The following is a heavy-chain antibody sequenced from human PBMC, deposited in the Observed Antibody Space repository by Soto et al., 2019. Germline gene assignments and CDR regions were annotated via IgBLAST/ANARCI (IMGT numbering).Heavy chain of an antibody. J-gene: IGHJ4*02. Sequence: QVQLVESGGGVVQPGRSLRLSCAASGFTFSSYGMHWVRQAPGKGLEWVAVISYDGSNNYYADSVKGRFTISRDNSKNTLYLQMNSLRAEDTAVYSCAKGFDYGDYVPIDYWGQGTLVTVSS. CDR3: AKGFDYGDYVPIDY. V-gene: IGHV3-30*18. D-gene: IGHD4-17*01. CDR1: GFTFSSYG. CDR2: ISYDGSNN.